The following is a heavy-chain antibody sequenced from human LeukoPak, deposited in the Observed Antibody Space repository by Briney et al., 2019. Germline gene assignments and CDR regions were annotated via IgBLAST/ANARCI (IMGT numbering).Heavy chain of an antibody. CDR1: GFTFSDYY. CDR3: ARDFLWNSRGIAVAGGFDY. CDR2: ISSSSSYT. D-gene: IGHD6-19*01. V-gene: IGHV3-11*06. Sequence: GGSLRLSCAASGFTFSDYYMSWIRQAPGKGLEWVSYISSSSSYTNYADSVKGRFTISRDNSKNSLYLQMNSLRAEDTAVYYCARDFLWNSRGIAVAGGFDYWGQGTLVTVSS. J-gene: IGHJ4*02.